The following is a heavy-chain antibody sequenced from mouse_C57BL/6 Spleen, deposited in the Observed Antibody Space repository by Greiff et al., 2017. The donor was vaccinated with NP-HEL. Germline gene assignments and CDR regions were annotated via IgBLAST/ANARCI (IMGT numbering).Heavy chain of an antibody. CDR3: TTSNYVGY. CDR2: IDPENGDT. V-gene: IGHV14-4*01. D-gene: IGHD1-1*01. Sequence: EVKLVESGAELVRPGASVKLSCTASGFNIKDDYMHWVKQRPEQGLEWIGWIDPENGDTEYASKFQGKATITADTSSNTAYLQLSSLTSEDTAVYYCTTSNYVGYWGQGTTLTVSS. J-gene: IGHJ2*01. CDR1: GFNIKDDY.